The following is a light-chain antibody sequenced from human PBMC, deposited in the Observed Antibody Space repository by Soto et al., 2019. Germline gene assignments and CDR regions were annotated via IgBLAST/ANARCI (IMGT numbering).Light chain of an antibody. V-gene: IGLV2-14*03. Sequence: QYVLTQPASVSGSPGQSIAISCIGTSGDVGGYNYVSWYQHHPGKAPTLMIYDVSNRPSGVSNRFSGSKSCNTASLTISGLQAEDEADYDCSSYTTSSTRVFGTGTKLTVL. CDR1: SGDVGGYNY. J-gene: IGLJ1*01. CDR2: DVS. CDR3: SSYTTSSTRV.